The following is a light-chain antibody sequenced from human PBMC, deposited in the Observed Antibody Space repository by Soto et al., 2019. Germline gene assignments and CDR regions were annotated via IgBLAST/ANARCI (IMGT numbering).Light chain of an antibody. CDR3: QKYSSVPV. V-gene: IGKV1-27*01. CDR2: AAS. CDR1: QGIRNY. Sequence: DIQMTQSPTSLSAYVGDRVTITCRASQGIRNYVAWYQQIPGKAPKLLIYAASTSQSGVPSRFSGSGSGTDFTLTINGLQPEDVATYSCQKYSSVPVFGPGTKVEIK. J-gene: IGKJ3*01.